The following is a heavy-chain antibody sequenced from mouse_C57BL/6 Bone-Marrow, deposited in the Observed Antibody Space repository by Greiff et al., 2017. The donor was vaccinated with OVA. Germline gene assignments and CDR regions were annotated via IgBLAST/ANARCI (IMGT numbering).Heavy chain of an antibody. D-gene: IGHD2-5*01. CDR1: GYTFTSYG. CDR2: IYPRSGNT. J-gene: IGHJ3*01. Sequence: QVQLKQSGAELARPGASVKLSCKASGYTFTSYGISWVKQRTGQGLEWIGEIYPRSGNTYYNEKFKGKATLTADKSSSTAYMELRSLTTEDSAVYFCARRWSNPAGFAYWGQGTLVTVSA. V-gene: IGHV1-81*01. CDR3: ARRWSNPAGFAY.